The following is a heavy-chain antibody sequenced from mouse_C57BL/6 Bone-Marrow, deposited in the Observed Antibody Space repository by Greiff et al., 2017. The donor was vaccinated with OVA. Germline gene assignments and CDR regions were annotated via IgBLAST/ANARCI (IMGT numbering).Heavy chain of an antibody. Sequence: VQRVESGAELARPGASVKLSCKASGYTFTSYGISWVKQRTGQGLEWIGEIYPRSGNTYYNEKFKGKATLTADKSSSTAYMELRSLTSEDSAVYFCARSPLLCLDYWGQGTTLTVSS. D-gene: IGHD2-1*01. CDR3: ARSPLLCLDY. V-gene: IGHV1-81*01. CDR2: IYPRSGNT. CDR1: GYTFTSYG. J-gene: IGHJ2*01.